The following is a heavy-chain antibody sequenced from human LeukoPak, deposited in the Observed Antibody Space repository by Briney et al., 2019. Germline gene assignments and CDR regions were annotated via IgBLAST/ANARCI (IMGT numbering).Heavy chain of an antibody. CDR1: GFIFTDYW. CDR3: ARFYFPEEHDRAWYEAH. J-gene: IGHJ4*02. Sequence: GGSMRLSCAASGFIFTDYWMHWVRQAPGKELVWVARIRGDGRATTYAGSVKGRFTISRDNAMNTVFLQMKSLRAENTGIYYCARFYFPEEHDRAWYEAHWGQGILVTVS. CDR2: IRGDGRAT. V-gene: IGHV3-74*01. D-gene: IGHD6-19*01.